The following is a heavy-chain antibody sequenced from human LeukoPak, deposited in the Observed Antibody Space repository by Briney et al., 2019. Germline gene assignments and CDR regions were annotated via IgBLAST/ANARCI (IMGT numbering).Heavy chain of an antibody. J-gene: IGHJ4*02. CDR1: GYTFTTYA. CDR3: ARDPIGSRWPYYFDY. Sequence: VASVKFSCKASGYTFTTYAMHWVRQAPGQRLEWLGWINAGNGNTKYSQKFQARVTITRDTSASTAYMEMRSLRSEDTAVYYCARDPIGSRWPYYFDYWGQGTLVTVSS. D-gene: IGHD6-13*01. V-gene: IGHV1-3*01. CDR2: INAGNGNT.